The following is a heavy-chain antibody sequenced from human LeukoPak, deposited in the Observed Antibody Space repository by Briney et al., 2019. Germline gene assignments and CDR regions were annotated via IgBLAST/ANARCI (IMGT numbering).Heavy chain of an antibody. CDR1: GGSLSSYY. J-gene: IGHJ5*02. Sequence: SETLSLTCTVSGGSLSSYYWSWIRQPPGKGLEWIGYIYYSGSTNYNPSLKGRVTISVDTSKNQFSLKLSSVTAADTAVYYCARVLTTVTRYNWFDPWGQGTLVTVSS. CDR2: IYYSGST. V-gene: IGHV4-59*01. D-gene: IGHD4-17*01. CDR3: ARVLTTVTRYNWFDP.